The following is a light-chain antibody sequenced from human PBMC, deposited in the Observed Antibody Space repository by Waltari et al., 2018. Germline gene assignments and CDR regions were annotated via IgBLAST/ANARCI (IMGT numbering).Light chain of an antibody. Sequence: QSALTQPASVSGSHGQSLPISCTGTSSDVGGYNYVSWYQQHPGKAPKLMIYDVSNRPSGVSNRFSGSKSGNTASLTISGLQAEDEADYYCSSYTSSSNVFGSGTKVTVL. V-gene: IGLV2-14*03. CDR2: DVS. CDR1: SSDVGGYNY. CDR3: SSYTSSSNV. J-gene: IGLJ6*01.